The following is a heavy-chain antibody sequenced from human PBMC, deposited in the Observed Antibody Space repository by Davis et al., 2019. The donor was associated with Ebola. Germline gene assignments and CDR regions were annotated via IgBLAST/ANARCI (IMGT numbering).Heavy chain of an antibody. D-gene: IGHD6-13*01. CDR3: ARSDSSSWYENWFDP. CDR2: ISGSGGST. CDR1: GFTFSSYA. Sequence: GESLKISCAASGFTFSSYAMSWVRQAPGKGLEWVSAISGSGGSTYYADSVKGRFTISRDNSKNTLYLQMNSLRAEDTAVYYCARSDSSSWYENWFDPWGQGTLVTVSS. V-gene: IGHV3-23*01. J-gene: IGHJ5*02.